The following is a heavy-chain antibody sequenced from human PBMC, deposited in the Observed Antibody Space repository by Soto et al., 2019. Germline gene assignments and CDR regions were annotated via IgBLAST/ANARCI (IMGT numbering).Heavy chain of an antibody. CDR1: GYTFTSYA. CDR3: ARSIVLVTALDY. V-gene: IGHV1-3*05. Sequence: QVQLVQSGAEEKKPGASVKVSCKASGYTFTSYAMHWVRQAPGQRLEWMGWINAGNGNTKYSQKFQGRVTITRDTSATTAYMELSSLTSEDTAVYYCARSIVLVTALDYWGQGTLVTVSS. CDR2: INAGNGNT. D-gene: IGHD2-21*02. J-gene: IGHJ4*02.